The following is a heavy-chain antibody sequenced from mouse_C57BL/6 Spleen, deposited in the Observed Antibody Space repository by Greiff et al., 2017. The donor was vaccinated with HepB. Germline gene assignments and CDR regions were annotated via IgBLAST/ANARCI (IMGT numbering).Heavy chain of an antibody. CDR3: ARVWLLNYFDY. D-gene: IGHD2-3*01. CDR2: ISYDGSN. V-gene: IGHV3-6*01. J-gene: IGHJ2*01. Sequence: EVQLVESGPGLVKPSQSLSLTCSVTGYSITSGYYWNWIRQFPGNKLEWMGYISYDGSNNYNPSLKNRISITRDTSKNQFFLKLNSVTTEDTATYYCARVWLLNYFDYWGQGTTLTVSS. CDR1: GYSITSGYY.